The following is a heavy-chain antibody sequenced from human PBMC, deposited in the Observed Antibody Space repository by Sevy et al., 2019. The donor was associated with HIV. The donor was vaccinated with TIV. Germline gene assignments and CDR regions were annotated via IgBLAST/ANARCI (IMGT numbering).Heavy chain of an antibody. CDR3: AKDYCSSTSCYFGSFDAFDI. CDR2: ISGSGGST. CDR1: GFTFSSYA. D-gene: IGHD2-2*01. V-gene: IGHV3-23*01. Sequence: GSLRLSCAASGFTFSSYAMSWVRQAPGKGLEWVSAISGSGGSTYYADSVKGRFTISRDNSKNTLYLQMNSLRAEDTAVYYCAKDYCSSTSCYFGSFDAFDIWGQGTMVTVS. J-gene: IGHJ3*02.